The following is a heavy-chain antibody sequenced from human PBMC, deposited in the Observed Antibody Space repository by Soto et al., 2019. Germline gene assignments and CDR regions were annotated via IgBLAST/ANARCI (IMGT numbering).Heavy chain of an antibody. J-gene: IGHJ2*01. CDR3: ARVALGSCGGTSCRRFCDL. V-gene: IGHV3-72*01. CDR1: GFTFSDPY. Sequence: EVQLVESGGGLVQPGGSLRLSCAASGFTFSDPYMDWVRQAPGTGLEWVGRTRNKANSYTTEYAASVKGRFTISRDDSKSSLYLQINSLKTEDTAVYYCARVALGSCGGTSCRRFCDLWGRGTLVTVSS. CDR2: TRNKANSYTT. D-gene: IGHD2-2*01.